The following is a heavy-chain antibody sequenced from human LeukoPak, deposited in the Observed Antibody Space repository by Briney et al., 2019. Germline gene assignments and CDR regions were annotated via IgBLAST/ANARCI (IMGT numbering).Heavy chain of an antibody. CDR1: GGTFSSYA. Sequence: ASVKVSCKASGGTFSSYAISWVRQAPGQGLEWMGRIIPILGIANYAQKFQGRVTITADKSTSTAYMELSSLRSEDTAVYYCARDPGNYYDSTHTGWGQGTLVTVSS. CDR3: ARDPGNYYDSTHTG. CDR2: IIPILGIA. J-gene: IGHJ4*02. D-gene: IGHD3-22*01. V-gene: IGHV1-69*04.